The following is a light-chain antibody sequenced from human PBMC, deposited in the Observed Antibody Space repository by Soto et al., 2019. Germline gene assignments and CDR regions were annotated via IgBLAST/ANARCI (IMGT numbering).Light chain of an antibody. Sequence: EIVWTQSPATLSLSPGERATLSGRASQSGSSYLAAYQQKPCQAPRLLIYDASNRATGIPARFSGSGSGTDFTLPISSLEPDDFEVYYCQQRSNWLLPFGGATNVEIK. V-gene: IGKV3-11*01. CDR3: QQRSNWLLP. CDR1: QSGSSY. J-gene: IGKJ4*01. CDR2: DAS.